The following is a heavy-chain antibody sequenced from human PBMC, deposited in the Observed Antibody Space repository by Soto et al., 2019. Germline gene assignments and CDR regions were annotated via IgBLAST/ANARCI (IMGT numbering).Heavy chain of an antibody. CDR3: VSDRGYGHASVPYS. V-gene: IGHV3-30*13. D-gene: IGHD5-18*01. J-gene: IGHJ4*02. CDR2: ISYDGSLQ. Sequence: QAQLVESGGGVVQPGRSLRLSCAASGFAFSSYGMHWVRQAPGTGLEWVAVISYDGSLQHYAESVKGRFTISRDNSKNRVLLQMSSRRAEDTAVYYCVSDRGYGHASVPYSWGQGTLVSVSS. CDR1: GFAFSSYG.